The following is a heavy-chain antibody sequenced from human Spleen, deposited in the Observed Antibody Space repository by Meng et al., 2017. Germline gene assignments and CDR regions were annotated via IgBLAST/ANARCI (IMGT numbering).Heavy chain of an antibody. Sequence: EVQLVESGGGLVKPGESLRRSCATSGINFSTAWMTWFRQAPGKGLEWVGRIKSKPDGGTADYGAPVQGRFTISKDDSKNTLYLQMNSLKTEDTAVYYCSTDRSWFDPWGQGTLVTVSS. J-gene: IGHJ5*02. CDR3: STDRSWFDP. CDR2: IKSKPDGGTA. CDR1: GINFSTAW. V-gene: IGHV3-15*01.